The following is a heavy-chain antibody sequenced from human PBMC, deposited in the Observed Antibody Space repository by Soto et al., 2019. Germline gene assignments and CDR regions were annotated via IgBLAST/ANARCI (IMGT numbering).Heavy chain of an antibody. Sequence: QVQLQQWGAGLLKPSETLSLTCAVYGGSFSGYYWSWIRQPPGKGLEWIGEINHSGSTNYNPSLKSRVTISVDTSKHQFSLKLSSVTAADTAVYYCARPGLIAARPRWFDPWGQGTLVTVSS. CDR2: INHSGST. CDR1: GGSFSGYY. V-gene: IGHV4-34*01. CDR3: ARPGLIAARPRWFDP. J-gene: IGHJ5*02. D-gene: IGHD6-6*01.